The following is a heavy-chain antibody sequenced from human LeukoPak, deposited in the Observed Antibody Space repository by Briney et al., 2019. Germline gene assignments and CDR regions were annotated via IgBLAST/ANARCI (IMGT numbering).Heavy chain of an antibody. V-gene: IGHV3-11*01. CDR2: ISSSGSTI. D-gene: IGHD3-10*01. CDR1: GFTFSDYY. Sequence: GGSLRLSCAASGFTFSDYYMSWIRQAPGKGLEWVSYISSSGSTIYYADSAKGRFTISRDNAKNSLYLQMNSLRAEDTAVYYCARIRPGLLWFGEIDYWGQGTLVTVSS. J-gene: IGHJ4*02. CDR3: ARIRPGLLWFGEIDY.